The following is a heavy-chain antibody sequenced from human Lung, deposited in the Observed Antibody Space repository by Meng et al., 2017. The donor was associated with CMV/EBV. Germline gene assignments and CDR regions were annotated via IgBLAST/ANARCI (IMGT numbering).Heavy chain of an antibody. J-gene: IGHJ1*01. CDR1: GSFSGYS. CDR3: ARGRYCKSLNCLKSYFQH. CDR2: INESDRD. Sequence: GSFSGYSWNWIRQHPGKGLEWIGEINESDRDDYRAYIKSRGTISIDTSKNQVSLNLTSVTAADTAVYYCARGRYCKSLNCLKSYFQHWGQGTLVTVSS. D-gene: IGHD2/OR15-2a*01. V-gene: IGHV4-34*01.